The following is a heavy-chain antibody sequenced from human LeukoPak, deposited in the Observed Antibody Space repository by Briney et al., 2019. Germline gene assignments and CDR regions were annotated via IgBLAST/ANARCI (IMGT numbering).Heavy chain of an antibody. CDR2: IIPIFGTA. D-gene: IGHD2-2*01. CDR3: ARGYCSSTSCLNPFDY. J-gene: IGHJ4*02. Sequence: SSVKVSCKASGGTFSSYAISWVRQAPGQGLEWMGRIIPIFGTANYAQKFQGRVTITTDESTSTAYMELSSLRSEDTAVYYCARGYCSSTSCLNPFDYWGQGTLVTVSS. CDR1: GGTFSSYA. V-gene: IGHV1-69*05.